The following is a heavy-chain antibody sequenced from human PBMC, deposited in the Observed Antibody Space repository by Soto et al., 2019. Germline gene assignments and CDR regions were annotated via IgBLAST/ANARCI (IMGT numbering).Heavy chain of an antibody. CDR2: IYYSGST. Sequence: QVQLQESGPGLVKPSETLSLTCTVSGGSISYYYWSWIRQPPGKGLEWIGYIYYSGSTNYNPSLKSRVTISVDTSKNQFALKVSSVTAADTAVYYCASGEYQLLAVDPWGQGTLVTVSS. D-gene: IGHD2-2*01. CDR3: ASGEYQLLAVDP. CDR1: GGSISYYY. J-gene: IGHJ5*02. V-gene: IGHV4-59*08.